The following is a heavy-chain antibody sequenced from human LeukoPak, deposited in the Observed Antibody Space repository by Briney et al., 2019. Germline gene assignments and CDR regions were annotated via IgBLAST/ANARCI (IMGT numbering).Heavy chain of an antibody. CDR2: IYHSGST. CDR1: GYSISSGYY. CDR3: ARRGYSDYEFFDY. V-gene: IGHV4-38-2*01. D-gene: IGHD5-12*01. J-gene: IGHJ4*02. Sequence: PSETLSLTCAVSGYSISSGYYWGWIRQPPGKGLEWIGSIYHSGSTYYNPSLKSRVTISVDTSKNQFSLKLSSVTAADTAVYYCARRGYSDYEFFDYWGQGTLVTVSS.